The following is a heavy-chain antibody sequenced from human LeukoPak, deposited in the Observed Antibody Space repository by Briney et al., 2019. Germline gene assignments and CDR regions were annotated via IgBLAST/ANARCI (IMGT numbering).Heavy chain of an antibody. CDR3: ARHSTYSSSDY. J-gene: IGHJ4*02. D-gene: IGHD6-6*01. V-gene: IGHV4-38-2*01. CDR2: IYHSGST. CDR1: GYSISSGYY. Sequence: SETLSLTCAVSGYSISSGYYWGWIRQPPGKGLEWIGSIYHSGSTYYNPSLKSRVTISVDTSKNQFSLKLGSVTAADTAVYYCARHSTYSSSDYWGQGTLVTVSS.